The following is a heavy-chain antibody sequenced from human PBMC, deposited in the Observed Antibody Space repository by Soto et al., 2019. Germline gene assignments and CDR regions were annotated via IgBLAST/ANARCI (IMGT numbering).Heavy chain of an antibody. D-gene: IGHD3-10*01. V-gene: IGHV3-64*01. CDR3: ARVWFGESGYFDY. Sequence: EVQLVESGGGLVQPGGSLRLSCAASGFTFSSYAMHWFRQAPGKGLEYVSAISSNGGSTYYANSVKGRFTISRDNSKNTLYLQMGSLRAEDMAVYYCARVWFGESGYFDYWGQGTLVTVSS. CDR1: GFTFSSYA. CDR2: ISSNGGST. J-gene: IGHJ4*02.